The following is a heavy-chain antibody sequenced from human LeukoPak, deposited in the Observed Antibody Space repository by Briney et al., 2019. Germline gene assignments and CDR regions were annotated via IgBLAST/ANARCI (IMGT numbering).Heavy chain of an antibody. Sequence: PGGSLGLSCAASGFTFSSYEMNWVRQAPGKGLEWVSYISSSGSTIYYADSVKGRFTISRDNAKNSLYLQMNSLRAEDTAVYYCARVGYGDYVAYWGQGTLVTVSS. CDR1: GFTFSSYE. CDR3: ARVGYGDYVAY. D-gene: IGHD4-17*01. J-gene: IGHJ4*02. V-gene: IGHV3-48*03. CDR2: ISSSGSTI.